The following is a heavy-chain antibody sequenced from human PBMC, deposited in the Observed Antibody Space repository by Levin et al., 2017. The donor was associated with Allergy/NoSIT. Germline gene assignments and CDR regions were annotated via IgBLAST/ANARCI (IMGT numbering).Heavy chain of an antibody. V-gene: IGHV3-30*18. J-gene: IGHJ6*03. Sequence: SCAASGFTFSSYGMHWVRQAPGKGLEWVSVISYDGSNKYYADSVKGRFTISRDNSKNTLYLQMNSLRAEDTAVYYCAKVGPPGFGELRYYYYDYMDVWGKGTTVTVSS. CDR2: ISYDGSNK. D-gene: IGHD3-10*01. CDR1: GFTFSSYG. CDR3: AKVGPPGFGELRYYYYDYMDV.